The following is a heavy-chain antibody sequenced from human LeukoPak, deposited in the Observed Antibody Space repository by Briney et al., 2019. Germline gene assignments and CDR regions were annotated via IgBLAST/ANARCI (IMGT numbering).Heavy chain of an antibody. CDR2: INHSGST. CDR3: ARGPPPDSYIVATIRGNGMDV. CDR1: GGSFSGYY. V-gene: IGHV4-34*01. D-gene: IGHD5-12*01. J-gene: IGHJ6*04. Sequence: NPSETLSLTCAVYGGSFSGYYWSWIRQPPGKGLEWIGEINHSGSTNYNPSLKSRVTISVDTSKNQFSLKLSSVTAADTAVYYCARGPPPDSYIVATIRGNGMDVWGKGTTVTVSS.